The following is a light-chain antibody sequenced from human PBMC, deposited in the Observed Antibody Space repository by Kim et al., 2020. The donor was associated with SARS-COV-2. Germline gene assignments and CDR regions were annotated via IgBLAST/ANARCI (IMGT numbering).Light chain of an antibody. CDR1: QRISTY. CDR3: EQAYKT. V-gene: IGKV1-39*01. CDR2: GAS. J-gene: IGKJ2*01. Sequence: DIQMTQSPSSLSASVGDRVTITCRASQRISTYLNWYQQKPGRAPKLLIYGASNLPSGVPSRFSGSGSGTDFTLTISTLQPEDFGTYYYEQAYKTLGQGTKLEI.